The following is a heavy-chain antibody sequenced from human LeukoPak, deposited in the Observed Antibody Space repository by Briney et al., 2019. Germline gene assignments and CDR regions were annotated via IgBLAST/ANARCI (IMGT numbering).Heavy chain of an antibody. CDR2: ISYDGSNK. CDR1: GFTFSSYG. CDR3: ARDTIVGATRGAFDI. Sequence: GGSLRLSCAASGFTFSSYGMHWVRQAPGKGLEWVAVISYDGSNKYYADSVKGRFTISRDNSKNTLYLQMNSLRAEDTAVYYCARDTIVGATRGAFDIWGQGTMVTVSS. D-gene: IGHD1-26*01. J-gene: IGHJ3*02. V-gene: IGHV3-30*03.